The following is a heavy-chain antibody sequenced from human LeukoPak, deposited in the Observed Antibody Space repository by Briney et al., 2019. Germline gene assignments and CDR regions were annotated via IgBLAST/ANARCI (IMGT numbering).Heavy chain of an antibody. D-gene: IGHD3-10*01. J-gene: IGHJ6*03. CDR3: SRELIAMDRGTNYYYYYMDV. Sequence: SVQVSCKASGGTFSSYAISWVRQAPGQGLEWMGRIIPIFGTANYAQKLQGRVTITTDESTSTAYMELSSLRSEDTAVYYCSRELIAMDRGTNYYYYYMDVWGKGTTVTVSS. CDR1: GGTFSSYA. CDR2: IIPIFGTA. V-gene: IGHV1-69*05.